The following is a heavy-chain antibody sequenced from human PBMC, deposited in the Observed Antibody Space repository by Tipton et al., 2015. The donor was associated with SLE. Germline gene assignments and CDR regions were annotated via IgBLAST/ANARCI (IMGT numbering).Heavy chain of an antibody. D-gene: IGHD2-21*01. CDR2: ISSSGSTI. Sequence: GSLRLSCAASGFTFSSYEMNWVRQAPGKGLEWVSYISSSGSTIYYADSVKGRFTISRDNAKNTLYLQMNSLRAEDTAVYYCAREAYWAESYFQHWGQGTLVTVSS. CDR3: AREAYWAESYFQH. V-gene: IGHV3-48*03. J-gene: IGHJ1*01. CDR1: GFTFSSYE.